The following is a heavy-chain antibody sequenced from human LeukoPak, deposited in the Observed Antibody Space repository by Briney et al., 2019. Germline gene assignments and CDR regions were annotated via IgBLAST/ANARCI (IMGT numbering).Heavy chain of an antibody. J-gene: IGHJ4*02. V-gene: IGHV1-46*01. CDR2: IDPSRGRT. CDR3: ARGYYDSSGFSDY. D-gene: IGHD3-22*01. CDR1: GYTFSTYY. Sequence: ASVKVSCKASGYTFSTYYMHWVRQAPGQGFEWMGIIDPSRGRTRYAQKFQGRVTMTTDMSTSTVYMELSSLRSEDTAVYYCARGYYDSSGFSDYWGQGTLVTVSS.